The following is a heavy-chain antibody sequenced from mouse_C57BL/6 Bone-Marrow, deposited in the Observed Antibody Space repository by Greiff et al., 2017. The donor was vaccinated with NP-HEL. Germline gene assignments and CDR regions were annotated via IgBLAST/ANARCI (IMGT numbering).Heavy chain of an antibody. CDR3: ARQGNYIQAMDY. V-gene: IGHV5-12*01. CDR1: GFTFSDYY. CDR2: ISNGGGST. D-gene: IGHD2-12*01. J-gene: IGHJ4*01. Sequence: EVQGVESGGGLVQPGGSLKLSCAASGFTFSDYYMYWVRQTPEKRLEWVAYISNGGGSTYYPDTVKGRFPISRDNAKNTLYLQMSRLKSEDTAMYYCARQGNYIQAMDYWGQGTSVTVSS.